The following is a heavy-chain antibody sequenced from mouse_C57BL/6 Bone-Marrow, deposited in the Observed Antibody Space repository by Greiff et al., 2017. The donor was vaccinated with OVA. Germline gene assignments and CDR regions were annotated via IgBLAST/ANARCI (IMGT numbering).Heavy chain of an antibody. V-gene: IGHV5-16*01. CDR1: GFTFSDYY. D-gene: IGHD1-1*01. CDR2: INYDGSST. CDR3: AREGYYYGSSYYAMDY. J-gene: IGHJ4*01. Sequence: EVKLMESEGGLVQPGSSMKLSCTASGFTFSDYYMAWVRQVPEKGLEWVANINYDGSSTYYLDSLKSRFIISRDNAKNILYLQMSSLKSEDTATYYWAREGYYYGSSYYAMDYWGQGTSVTVSS.